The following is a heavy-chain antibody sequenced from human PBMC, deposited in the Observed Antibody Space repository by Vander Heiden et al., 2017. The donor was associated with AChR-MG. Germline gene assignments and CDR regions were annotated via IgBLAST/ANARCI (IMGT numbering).Heavy chain of an antibody. CDR2: IKQDGTVK. J-gene: IGHJ4*02. D-gene: IGHD3-9*01. V-gene: IGHV3-7*01. CDR1: GFPFGSYW. Sequence: EVQLVESGGDLVQPGGSLRLSCAASGFPFGSYWMTWLRQVPGKGLQWLANIKQDGTVKYYVDSVKGRFAISRDNAWNSLYLQMNSLRVEDTAVYYCARGEFTSSGLYFLDWGQGTLVTVSS. CDR3: ARGEFTSSGLYFLD.